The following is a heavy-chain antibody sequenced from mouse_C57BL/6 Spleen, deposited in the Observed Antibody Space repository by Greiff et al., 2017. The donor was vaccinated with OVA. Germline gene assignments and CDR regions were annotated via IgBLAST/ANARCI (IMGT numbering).Heavy chain of an antibody. CDR2: IHPNSGST. Sequence: QVQLQQPGAELVKPGASVKLSCKASGYTFTSYWMHWVKQRPGQGLEWIGMIHPNSGSTNYNEKFKSKATLTVDKSSSTAYMQLSSLTSEDSAVYYCARKTGRPLEGYYAMDYWGQGTSVTVSS. J-gene: IGHJ4*01. CDR1: GYTFTSYW. V-gene: IGHV1-64*01. CDR3: ARKTGRPLEGYYAMDY.